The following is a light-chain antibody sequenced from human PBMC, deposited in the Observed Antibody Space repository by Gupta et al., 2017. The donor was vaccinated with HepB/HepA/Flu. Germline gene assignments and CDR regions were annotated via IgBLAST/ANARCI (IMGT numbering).Light chain of an antibody. Sequence: EHVLTHSPGTLSLSPGERATLSCRASQSVSSSYLAWYQQKPGQAPRLLIYGASSRATGIPDRFSGSGSGTDFTLTISRLEPEDFAVYYCQQYGSSPQTFGQGTKVEIK. CDR2: GAS. V-gene: IGKV3-20*01. J-gene: IGKJ1*01. CDR3: QQYGSSPQT. CDR1: QSVSSSY.